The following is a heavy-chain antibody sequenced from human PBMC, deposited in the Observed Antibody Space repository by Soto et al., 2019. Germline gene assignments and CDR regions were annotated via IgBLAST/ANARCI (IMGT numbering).Heavy chain of an antibody. Sequence: GGSLRLSCAASGFSFSRYAMMWVRQAPGKGQEWVAGMTGSGGDIRYADSVKGRFTISKDNSKNTLYLQMNSLRAEDTAIYYCAKDAVYNDGLWLVANWGQGTLVTVSS. V-gene: IGHV3-23*01. CDR3: AKDAVYNDGLWLVAN. CDR2: MTGSGGDI. J-gene: IGHJ4*02. CDR1: GFSFSRYA. D-gene: IGHD5-12*01.